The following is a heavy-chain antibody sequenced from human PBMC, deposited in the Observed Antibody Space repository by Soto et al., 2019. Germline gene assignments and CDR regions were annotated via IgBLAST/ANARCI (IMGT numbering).Heavy chain of an antibody. V-gene: IGHV3-30*18. CDR3: AKVTFSGDYYYSYGMDV. J-gene: IGHJ6*02. CDR2: TSYDGSTN. CDR1: GFTFSAYG. D-gene: IGHD1-26*01. Sequence: GGSLRLSCSASGFTFSAYGMHWVRQAPGKGLEWVAVTSYDGSTNFYADSLRGRFTISRDNSQNTLYLQMNSLGAEDTAVYYCAKVTFSGDYYYSYGMDVWGQGTTVTVSS.